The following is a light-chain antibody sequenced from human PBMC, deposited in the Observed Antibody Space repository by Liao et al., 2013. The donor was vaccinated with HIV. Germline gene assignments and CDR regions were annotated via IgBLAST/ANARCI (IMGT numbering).Light chain of an antibody. CDR3: QVWDSSSDV. CDR1: ALPKQY. J-gene: IGLJ6*01. Sequence: SYELTQPPSVSVSPGQTARITCSGDALPKQYAYWYQQKPGQAPVMVIYSDSDRPSGIPERFSGSNSGNTATLTISRVEAGDEADYYCQVWDSSSDVFGSGTKVTVL. CDR2: SDS. V-gene: IGLV3-21*02.